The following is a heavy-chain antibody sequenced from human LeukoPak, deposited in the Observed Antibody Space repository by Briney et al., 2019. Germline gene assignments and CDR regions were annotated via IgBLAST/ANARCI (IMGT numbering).Heavy chain of an antibody. D-gene: IGHD3-10*01. CDR2: IYYSGSA. V-gene: IGHV4-30-4*01. Sequence: PSQTLSLTCTVSGGSIRSGDYYWSWIRQPPGKGLEWIGYIYYSGSAYYNPSLNSRVTISVDMSKNQFSLRLNSATAADTAVYYCARYSSGPFDFWGPGTLVTVSS. J-gene: IGHJ4*02. CDR1: GGSIRSGDYY. CDR3: ARYSSGPFDF.